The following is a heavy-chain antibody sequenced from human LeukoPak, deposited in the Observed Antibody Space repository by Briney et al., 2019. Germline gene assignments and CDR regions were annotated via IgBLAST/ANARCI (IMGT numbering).Heavy chain of an antibody. D-gene: IGHD3-22*01. CDR1: GGSISSYY. Sequence: SETLSLICTVSGGSISSYYWSWIRQPPGKGLEWIGYIYYSGSTNYNPSLKSRVTISVDTSKNQFSLKLSSVTAVDTAVYYCARSPGYYDSSGYYYNYYYGMDVWGQGTTVTVSS. J-gene: IGHJ6*02. CDR2: IYYSGST. CDR3: ARSPGYYDSSGYYYNYYYGMDV. V-gene: IGHV4-59*08.